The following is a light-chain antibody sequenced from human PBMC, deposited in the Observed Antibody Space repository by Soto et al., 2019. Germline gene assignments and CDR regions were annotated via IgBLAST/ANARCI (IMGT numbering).Light chain of an antibody. CDR3: ATWDDSLNGYG. V-gene: IGLV1-44*01. Sequence: QSVLTQPPSASETPGQRVTIACSGSSSNIGSNTVNWYQQLPGTAPKLLMFGNNQRPSGVPDRFSGSKSGTSASLAISGLQSEDEADYFCATWDDSLNGYGFGTGTKLTVL. CDR2: GNN. J-gene: IGLJ1*01. CDR1: SSNIGSNT.